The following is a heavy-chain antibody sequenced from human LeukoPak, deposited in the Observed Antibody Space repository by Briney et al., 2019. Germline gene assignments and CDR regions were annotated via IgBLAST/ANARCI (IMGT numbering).Heavy chain of an antibody. D-gene: IGHD3-10*02. CDR1: GFTLSSSA. CDR2: INNVGSHI. CDR3: ARDGVLFGESVYYFDY. V-gene: IGHV3-21*01. Sequence: GGSLRLSCAASGFTLSSSAMNWVRQAPGKGLEWVSSINNVGSHIYYAGSVKGRFTISRDNTKNSLYLQMNSLRAEDTAVYYCARDGVLFGESVYYFDYWGQGALVTVSS. J-gene: IGHJ4*02.